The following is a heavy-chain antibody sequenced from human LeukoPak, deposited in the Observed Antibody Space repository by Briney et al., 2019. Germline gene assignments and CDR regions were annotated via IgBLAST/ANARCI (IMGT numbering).Heavy chain of an antibody. D-gene: IGHD2-15*01. CDR1: CASMSSHY. CDR2: IFYTGST. V-gene: IGHV4-59*11. Sequence: SETLSLTCTVSCASMSSHYWSWMRQPPRKGLECIGNIFYTGSTNYKPSLKSRLTISIDRSRTQFSLRLSSVTSADTAVYFCPRPTRSSPLRTWGQRILVIV. J-gene: IGHJ4*02. CDR3: PRPTRSSPLRT.